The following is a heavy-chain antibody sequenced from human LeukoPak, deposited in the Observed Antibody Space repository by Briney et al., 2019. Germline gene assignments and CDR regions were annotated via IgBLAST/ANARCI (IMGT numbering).Heavy chain of an antibody. J-gene: IGHJ6*02. CDR1: GFTFSPFA. CDR2: SSGRGGST. CDR3: SKAPQVVVVPAAIYYYYGMDV. V-gene: IGHV3-23*01. Sequence: GGSLRLSCAASGFTFSPFAMSWVRQAPGKGLDRFKSSSGRGGSTYYADSVKGRFTISRDNSKNTLYLQMNSLRAEDSAVYYCSKAPQVVVVPAAIYYYYGMDVWGQGTTVTVSS. D-gene: IGHD2-2*01.